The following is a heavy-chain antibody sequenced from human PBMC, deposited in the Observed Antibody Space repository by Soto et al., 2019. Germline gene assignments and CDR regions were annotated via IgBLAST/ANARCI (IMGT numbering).Heavy chain of an antibody. Sequence: GGSLRLSCAASGFTFDDYAMHWVRQAPGKGLEWVSGISWNSGSIGYADSVKGRFTISRDNAKNSLYLQMNSLRAEDTALYYCAKDSGSGWYPLFDYWGQGTLVTVSS. D-gene: IGHD6-19*01. V-gene: IGHV3-9*01. CDR1: GFTFDDYA. CDR3: AKDSGSGWYPLFDY. J-gene: IGHJ4*02. CDR2: ISWNSGSI.